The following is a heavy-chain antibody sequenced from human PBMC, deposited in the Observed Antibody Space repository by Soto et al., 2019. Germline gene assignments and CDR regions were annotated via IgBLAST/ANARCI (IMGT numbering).Heavy chain of an antibody. D-gene: IGHD2-15*01. CDR3: ARDKGGDCSGGSCYVYGMDV. CDR2: IWYDGSNK. Sequence: QVQLVESGGGVVQPGRSLRLSCAASGFTFSSYGMHWVRQAPGKGLEWVAVIWYDGSNKYYADSVKGRFTISRDNSKNTLYLQMNSLRAEDTAVYYCARDKGGDCSGGSCYVYGMDVWGQGTTVTVSS. J-gene: IGHJ6*02. V-gene: IGHV3-33*01. CDR1: GFTFSSYG.